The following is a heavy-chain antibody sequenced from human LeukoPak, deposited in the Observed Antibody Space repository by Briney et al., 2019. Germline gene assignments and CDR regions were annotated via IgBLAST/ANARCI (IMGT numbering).Heavy chain of an antibody. CDR2: ISYDGTNK. V-gene: IGHV3-30*18. D-gene: IGHD3-10*01. J-gene: IGHJ4*02. CDR3: AKGWGVFDY. Sequence: GGSLRLSCAASGFTFSSYGMHWVRQAPGKGLEWVAFISYDGTNKYYADSVKGRFTISRDNSKNTLYLQMNSLRAEGTAVFYCAKGWGVFDYWGQGTLVTVSS. CDR1: GFTFSSYG.